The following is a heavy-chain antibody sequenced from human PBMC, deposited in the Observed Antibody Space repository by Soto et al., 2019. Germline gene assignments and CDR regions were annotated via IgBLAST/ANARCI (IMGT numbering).Heavy chain of an antibody. CDR3: ASDSSGYYYLDY. CDR1: GGSISSGGYY. J-gene: IGHJ4*02. Sequence: SETLSLTCTVSGGSISSGGYYWSWIRQHPGKGLEWIGYIYYSGSTYYNPSLKSRVTISVDTSKNQFSLKLSSVTAADTAVYYCASDSSGYYYLDYWGQGTLVTVSS. D-gene: IGHD3-22*01. CDR2: IYYSGST. V-gene: IGHV4-31*03.